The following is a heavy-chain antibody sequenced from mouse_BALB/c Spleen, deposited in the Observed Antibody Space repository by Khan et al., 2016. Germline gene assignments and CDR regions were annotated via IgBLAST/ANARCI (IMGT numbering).Heavy chain of an antibody. D-gene: IGHD2-3*01. CDR3: ASDGPNYAMDY. CDR1: AYSITSDYA. Sequence: EVELVESGPGLMKPSQSLSLTCTVTAYSITSDYAWNWIRQFPGNKLEWMGYIIYSGSTTYTPSLKSRISITRDTSKNQFFLQLNSVTIEDTATYYCASDGPNYAMDYWGQGTSVTVSS. CDR2: IIYSGST. V-gene: IGHV3-2*02. J-gene: IGHJ4*01.